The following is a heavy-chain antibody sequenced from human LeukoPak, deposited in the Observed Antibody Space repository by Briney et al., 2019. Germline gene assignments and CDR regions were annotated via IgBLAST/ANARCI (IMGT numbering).Heavy chain of an antibody. CDR3: ARSVMVRGGYYYYYYYMDV. CDR1: GYTFTGYY. V-gene: IGHV1-69*13. CDR2: IIPIFGTA. J-gene: IGHJ6*03. D-gene: IGHD3-10*01. Sequence: GASVKVSCKASGYTFTGYYMQWVRQAPGQGLEWMGGIIPIFGTANYAQKFQGRVTITADESTSTAYMELSSLRSEDTAVYYCARSVMVRGGYYYYYYYMDVWGKGTTVTISS.